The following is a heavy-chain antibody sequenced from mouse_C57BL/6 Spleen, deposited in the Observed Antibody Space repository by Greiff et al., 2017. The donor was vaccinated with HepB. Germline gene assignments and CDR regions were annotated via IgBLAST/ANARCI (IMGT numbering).Heavy chain of an antibody. Sequence: VQLQQSGPELVKPGASVKISCKASGYTFTDYYMNWVKQSHGKSLEWIGDINPNNGGTSYNQKFKGTATLTVDKSSSTAYMELRSLTSEDSAVYYCARASDYYGSTFFDYWGQGTTLTVSS. D-gene: IGHD1-1*01. V-gene: IGHV1-26*01. CDR3: ARASDYYGSTFFDY. J-gene: IGHJ2*01. CDR2: INPNNGGT. CDR1: GYTFTDYY.